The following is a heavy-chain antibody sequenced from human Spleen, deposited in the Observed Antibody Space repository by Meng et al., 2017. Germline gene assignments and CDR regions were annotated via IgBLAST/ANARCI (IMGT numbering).Heavy chain of an antibody. CDR2: INHSGST. Sequence: QVQPQQWGAGLLKPSATLSLTCVVSGGSFSDYYWSWIRHPPGKGLEWIGEINHSGSTNYNPSLESRATISVDTSQNNLSLKLSSVTAADSAVYYCARGPTTMAHDFDYWGQGTLVTVSS. D-gene: IGHD4-11*01. CDR3: ARGPTTMAHDFDY. V-gene: IGHV4-34*01. J-gene: IGHJ4*02. CDR1: GGSFSDYY.